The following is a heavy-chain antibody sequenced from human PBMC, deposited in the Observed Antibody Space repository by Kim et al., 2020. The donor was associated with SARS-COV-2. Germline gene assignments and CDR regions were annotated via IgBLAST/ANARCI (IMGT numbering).Heavy chain of an antibody. CDR1: GFTFDDYT. Sequence: GGSLRLSCAASGFTFDDYTMHWVRQAPGKGLEWVSLISWDGGSTYYADSVKGRFTISRDNSKNSLYLQMNSLRTEDTALYYCAKDMGVVVVPAASQVSIDYWGQGTLVTVSS. CDR3: AKDMGVVVVPAASQVSIDY. CDR2: ISWDGGST. V-gene: IGHV3-43*01. D-gene: IGHD2-2*01. J-gene: IGHJ4*02.